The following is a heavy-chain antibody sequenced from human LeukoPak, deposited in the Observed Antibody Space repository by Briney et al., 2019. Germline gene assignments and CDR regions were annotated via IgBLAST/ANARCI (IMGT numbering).Heavy chain of an antibody. CDR1: EYTFTGYY. J-gene: IGHJ3*02. CDR2: INPNSGGT. V-gene: IGHV1-2*02. Sequence: ASVKVSCKASEYTFTGYYMHWVRQAPGQGLEWMGWINPNSGGTNYAQKFQGRVTMTRDTSISTAYMELSSLRSEDTAVYYCARGYCSSTSCYTGAFDIWGQGTMVTVSS. D-gene: IGHD2-2*02. CDR3: ARGYCSSTSCYTGAFDI.